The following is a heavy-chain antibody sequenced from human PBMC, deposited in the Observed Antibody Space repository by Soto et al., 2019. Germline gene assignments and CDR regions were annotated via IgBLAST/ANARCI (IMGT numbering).Heavy chain of an antibody. J-gene: IGHJ6*02. CDR3: ATAGKTYYDFLSGYSKHYYYYYGMDV. V-gene: IGHV4-39*01. CDR1: GGSISSSSYY. CDR2: IYYSGST. Sequence: QLQLQESGPGLVKPSETLSLTCTVSGGSISSSSYYWGWIRQPPGKGLEWIGSIYYSGSTYYNPSIKSRVTISVDTSKNQFSLKLSSVTAADTAVYYCATAGKTYYDFLSGYSKHYYYYYGMDVWGQGTTVTVSS. D-gene: IGHD3-3*01.